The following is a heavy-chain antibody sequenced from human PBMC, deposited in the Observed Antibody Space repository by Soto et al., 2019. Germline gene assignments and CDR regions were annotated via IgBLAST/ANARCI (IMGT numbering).Heavy chain of an antibody. CDR1: GFTFSSYA. CDR2: ISGSGGST. D-gene: IGHD3-10*01. Sequence: GGSLRLSCAASGFTFSSYAMSWVRQAPGKGPEWVSAISGSGGSTYYADSVKGRFTISRDNSKNTLYLQMNSRGAEEKVVYSCAKVSGSGVGLYYYYGMDVWGQGTTVTVS. CDR3: AKVSGSGVGLYYYYGMDV. V-gene: IGHV3-23*01. J-gene: IGHJ6*02.